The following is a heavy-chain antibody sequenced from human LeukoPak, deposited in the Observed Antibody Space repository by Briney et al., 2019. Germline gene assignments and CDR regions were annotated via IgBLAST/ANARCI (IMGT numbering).Heavy chain of an antibody. V-gene: IGHV1-8*03. J-gene: IGHJ6*03. Sequence: ASVKVSCKASGYTFTSYDINWVRQATGQGLEWMGWMNPNSGNTGYAQKFQGRVTITRNTPISTAYMELSSLRSEDTAVYYCARARSSSKYQLLYYYYYMDVWGKGTTVTVSS. CDR1: GYTFTSYD. D-gene: IGHD2-2*01. CDR2: MNPNSGNT. CDR3: ARARSSSKYQLLYYYYYMDV.